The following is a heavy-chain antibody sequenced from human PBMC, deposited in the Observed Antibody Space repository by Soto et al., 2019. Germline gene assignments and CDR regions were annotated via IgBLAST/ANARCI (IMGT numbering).Heavy chain of an antibody. V-gene: IGHV3-21*01. D-gene: IGHD1-1*01. CDR1: GFIFSSYS. CDR2: ISSGGSHA. Sequence: EVQLVESGGGLVKPGGSLRLSCAASGFIFSSYSMNWVGQAPGKGLEWVSCISSGGSHAYYADSVKGRFTISRDNAKESLYLQMKSLRAADTAVYYCARDRDGYNPVDYWGQGTLVTVSS. J-gene: IGHJ4*02. CDR3: ARDRDGYNPVDY.